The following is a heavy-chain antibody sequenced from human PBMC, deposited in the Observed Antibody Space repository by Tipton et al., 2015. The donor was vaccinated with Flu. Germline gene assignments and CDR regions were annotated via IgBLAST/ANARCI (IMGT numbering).Heavy chain of an antibody. V-gene: IGHV4-34*01. D-gene: IGHD2-8*01. Sequence: TLSLTCAVYGGSFSGYYWSWIRQPPGKGLEWIGEINHSRSTNYNPSLKSRVTISVDTSKNQFSLKLSSVTAADTAVYYCARGRGGGVWNYWGQGTLVTVSS. J-gene: IGHJ4*02. CDR1: GGSFSGYY. CDR3: ARGRGGGVWNY. CDR2: INHSRST.